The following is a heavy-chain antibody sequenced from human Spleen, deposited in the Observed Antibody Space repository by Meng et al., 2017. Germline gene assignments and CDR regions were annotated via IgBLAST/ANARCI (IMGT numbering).Heavy chain of an antibody. D-gene: IGHD6-19*01. CDR2: VGHSGFT. V-gene: IGHV4-39*01. CDR1: GGSISTSGYY. CDR3: VRSSAWVRTGFDP. Sequence: QPQLQESGPGLVKPSEALSLTCIVSGGSISTSGYYWGWIRQAPGKGLEWIGSVGHSGFTYYTPSVKSRITVSIDTSRNEFYLKLTSVTAADTAVYYCVRSSAWVRTGFDPWGQGTLVTVSS. J-gene: IGHJ5*02.